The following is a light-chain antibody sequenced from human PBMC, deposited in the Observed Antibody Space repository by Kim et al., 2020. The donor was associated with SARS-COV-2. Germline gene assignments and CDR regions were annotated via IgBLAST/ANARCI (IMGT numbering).Light chain of an antibody. V-gene: IGKV3-20*01. Sequence: SPGEGATLTCRARPSVSSNSLAWYQQKPGQAPRLLIYGASSRATGIPDRFSGSGSGTDFTLTITRLEPEDFAVYYCQQYSSSPATFGQGTKVDIK. CDR3: QQYSSSPAT. CDR1: PSVSSNS. CDR2: GAS. J-gene: IGKJ1*01.